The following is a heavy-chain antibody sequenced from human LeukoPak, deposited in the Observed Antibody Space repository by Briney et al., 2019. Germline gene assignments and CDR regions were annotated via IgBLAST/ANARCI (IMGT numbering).Heavy chain of an antibody. CDR1: GYDFSGDW. V-gene: IGHV5-51*01. CDR3: ARLRVENGYCFDY. Sequence: GASLKISCKGSGYDFSGDWIGWVRQLPGKGLELMGIIYPGDSDTRYSPSFQGQVTISADKSISTAYLQWTSLKASDTAMYYCARLRVENGYCFDYWGQGTLVTVSS. CDR2: IYPGDSDT. J-gene: IGHJ4*02. D-gene: IGHD3-22*01.